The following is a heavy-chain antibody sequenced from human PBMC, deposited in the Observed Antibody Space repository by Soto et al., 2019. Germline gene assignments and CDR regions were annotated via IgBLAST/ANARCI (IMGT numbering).Heavy chain of an antibody. CDR3: ATSKTTGTGCYDY. CDR1: GFTFSRYA. Sequence: EVQLLESGGGLVQPGGSLRLSCAASGFTFSRYAMSWVRQAPGRGLEWVSAINTFGDTSYYADSVKGRFTISRDNSKNTLYLQMNSLRAEDTAVYYCATSKTTGTGCYDYWGQGNLVTVSS. D-gene: IGHD1-26*01. CDR2: INTFGDTS. J-gene: IGHJ4*02. V-gene: IGHV3-23*01.